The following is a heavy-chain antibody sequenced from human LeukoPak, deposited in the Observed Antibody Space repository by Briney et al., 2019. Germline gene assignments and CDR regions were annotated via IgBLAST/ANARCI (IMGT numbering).Heavy chain of an antibody. CDR1: GFTFSSYG. Sequence: PGRSLRLSCAASGFTFSSYGMHWVRQAPGKGLEWVAVIWYDGSNKYYADSVKGRFTISRDNSKNTLYLQMNSLRAEDTAVYYCARGATVTTVYYYMDVWGKGTTVTVSS. V-gene: IGHV3-33*01. J-gene: IGHJ6*03. CDR2: IWYDGSNK. CDR3: ARGATVTTVYYYMDV. D-gene: IGHD4-11*01.